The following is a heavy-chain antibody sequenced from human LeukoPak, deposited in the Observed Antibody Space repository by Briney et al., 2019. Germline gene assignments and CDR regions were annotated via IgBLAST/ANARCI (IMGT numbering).Heavy chain of an antibody. D-gene: IGHD3-9*01. CDR3: ARDTTQLNNILTDAFDI. CDR2: MNPNSGNT. J-gene: IGHJ3*02. CDR1: GYTFTSYD. V-gene: IGHV1-8*01. Sequence: ASVKVSCKASGYTFTSYDINWVRQATGQGLEWMGWMNPNSGNTGYAQKFQGRVTMTRNTSISTAYMELSSLRSEDTAVYYCARDTTQLNNILTDAFDIWGQGTMVTVSS.